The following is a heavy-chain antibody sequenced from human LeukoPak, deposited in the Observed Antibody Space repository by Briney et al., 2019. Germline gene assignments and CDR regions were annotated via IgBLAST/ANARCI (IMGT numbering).Heavy chain of an antibody. V-gene: IGHV3-7*01. J-gene: IGHJ6*03. CDR2: IKQDGSEK. CDR3: AIVVEVPAAQYYYYYYYMDV. D-gene: IGHD2-2*01. CDR1: GFTFSSYW. Sequence: GGSLRLSCAASGFTFSSYWMSWVRQAPGKGLEWVANIKQDGSEKYYVDSVKGRFTISRDNAKKSLYLQMNSLRAEDTAVYYCAIVVEVPAAQYYYYYYYMDVWGKGTTVTVSS.